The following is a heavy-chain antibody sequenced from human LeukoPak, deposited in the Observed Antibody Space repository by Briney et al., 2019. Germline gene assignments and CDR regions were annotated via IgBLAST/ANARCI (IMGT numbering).Heavy chain of an antibody. J-gene: IGHJ4*02. Sequence: GGPLRLSCAASGFTFSSYAMSWVRQAPGKGLEWVSAISGSGGSTYYADSVKGRFTISRDNSKNTLYLQMNSLRAEDTAVYYCARDPENYDSSGYYYEPDYWGQGTLVTVSS. D-gene: IGHD3-22*01. CDR3: ARDPENYDSSGYYYEPDY. CDR2: ISGSGGST. CDR1: GFTFSSYA. V-gene: IGHV3-23*01.